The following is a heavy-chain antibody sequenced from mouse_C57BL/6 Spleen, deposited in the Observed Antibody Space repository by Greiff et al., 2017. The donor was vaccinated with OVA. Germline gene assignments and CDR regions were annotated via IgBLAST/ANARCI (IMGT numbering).Heavy chain of an antibody. V-gene: IGHV8-12*01. CDR3: ARSYRIDPWYFDV. CDR1: GFSLSTSGMG. J-gene: IGHJ1*03. D-gene: IGHD5-2*01. CDR2: IYWDDDK. Sequence: QVTLKESGPGILQSSQTLSLTCSFSGFSLSTSGMGVSWIRQPSGKGLEWLAHIYWDDDKRYNPSLKSRLTISKDTSRNQEVHKITSVDTADTATYYCARSYRIDPWYFDVWGTGTTVTVSS.